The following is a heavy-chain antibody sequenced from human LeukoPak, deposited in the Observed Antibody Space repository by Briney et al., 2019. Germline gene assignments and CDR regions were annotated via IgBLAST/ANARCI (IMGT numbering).Heavy chain of an antibody. J-gene: IGHJ4*02. CDR1: GGSISSSSYY. V-gene: IGHV4-61*01. D-gene: IGHD3-22*01. CDR3: AGTYYYDSSGYCHYSL. Sequence: SETLSLTCTVSGGSISSSSYYWSWIRQPPGKGLEWIGYIYYSGSTNCNPSLKSRVTISVDTSKNQFSLKLSSVTAADTAVYYCAGTYYYDSSGYCHYSLWGQGTLVTVSS. CDR2: IYYSGST.